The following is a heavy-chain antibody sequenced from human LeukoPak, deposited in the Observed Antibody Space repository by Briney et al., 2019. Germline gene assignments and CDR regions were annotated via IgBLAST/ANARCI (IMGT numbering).Heavy chain of an antibody. CDR2: IYYSGST. CDR1: GGSVSSGSYY. Sequence: SETLSLTCTVSGGSVSSGSYYWSWIRQPPGKGLEWIGYIYYSGSTNYNPSLKSRVTISVDTSKNQFSLKLSSVTAADTAVYYCARDLANCGGDCYYFDYWGQGTLVTVSP. V-gene: IGHV4-61*01. J-gene: IGHJ4*02. D-gene: IGHD2-21*02. CDR3: ARDLANCGGDCYYFDY.